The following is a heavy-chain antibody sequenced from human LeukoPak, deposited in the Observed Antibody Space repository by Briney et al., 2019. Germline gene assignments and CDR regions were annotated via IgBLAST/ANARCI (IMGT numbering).Heavy chain of an antibody. Sequence: GGSLRLSCAASGFTFSSYSMNWVRQAAGKGLEWVSSISSSTSYIYYADSVKGRFTISRDNAKNSLYLQMNSLRAEDTAVYYCARGSSSWLQTVDYWGQGTLVTVSS. J-gene: IGHJ4*02. CDR3: ARGSSSWLQTVDY. D-gene: IGHD6-13*01. CDR2: ISSSTSYI. CDR1: GFTFSSYS. V-gene: IGHV3-21*01.